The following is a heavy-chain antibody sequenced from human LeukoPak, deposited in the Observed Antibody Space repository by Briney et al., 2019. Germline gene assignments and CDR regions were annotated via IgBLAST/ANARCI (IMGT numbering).Heavy chain of an antibody. J-gene: IGHJ4*02. D-gene: IGHD4-23*01. V-gene: IGHV1-69*05. Sequence: SVKVSCKASGGTFSSYAISWVRQAPGQGLEWMGGIIPIFGTANYAQKFQGRVTVTTDESTSTAYMELSSLRSEDTAVYYCARDWDYGGNSGNYWGQGTLVTVSS. CDR1: GGTFSSYA. CDR2: IIPIFGTA. CDR3: ARDWDYGGNSGNY.